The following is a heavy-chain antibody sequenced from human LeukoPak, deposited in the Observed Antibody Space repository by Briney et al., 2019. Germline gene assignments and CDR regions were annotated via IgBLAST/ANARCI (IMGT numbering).Heavy chain of an antibody. CDR3: ARVGYSLGQLLYYFYYMDV. V-gene: IGHV4-38-2*01. J-gene: IGHJ6*03. D-gene: IGHD2-2*01. CDR2: IYYSGST. CDR1: GYSISSGYH. Sequence: SETLSLTCAVSGYSISSGYHWGWIRQPPGKGLEWIGYIYYSGSTNYNPSLKSRVTISVDTSKNQFSLKLSSVTAADTAVYYCARVGYSLGQLLYYFYYMDVWGKGTTVTVSS.